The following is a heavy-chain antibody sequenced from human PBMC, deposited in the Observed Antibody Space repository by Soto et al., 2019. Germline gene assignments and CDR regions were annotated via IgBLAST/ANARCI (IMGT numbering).Heavy chain of an antibody. CDR3: ASLRYYYDSSGYPTYWFDP. J-gene: IGHJ5*02. CDR1: GGTFSSYA. V-gene: IGHV1-69*01. Sequence: QVQLVQSGAEVKKPGSSVKVSCKASGGTFSSYAISWVRQAPGQGLEWMGGIIPIFGTANYAQKFQGRVTITADESTSTAYMELSSLRSEDTAVYYCASLRYYYDSSGYPTYWFDPWGPGTLVTVSS. D-gene: IGHD3-22*01. CDR2: IIPIFGTA.